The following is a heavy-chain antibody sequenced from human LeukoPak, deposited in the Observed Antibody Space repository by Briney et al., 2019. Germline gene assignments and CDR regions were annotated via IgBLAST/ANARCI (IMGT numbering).Heavy chain of an antibody. CDR1: GFTFSSHA. J-gene: IGHJ4*02. D-gene: IGHD2-15*01. CDR3: ARSTCNGDSCNSFDY. CDR2: ISGSGRNT. V-gene: IGHV3-23*01. Sequence: GGSLRLSCAASGFTFSSHAMSWVRQAPGKGLEWVSTISGSGRNTYYADSVKGRFTISRDNSKNTLYLQMDSLRAEDTAVYYCARSTCNGDSCNSFDYWGQGTLVTVSS.